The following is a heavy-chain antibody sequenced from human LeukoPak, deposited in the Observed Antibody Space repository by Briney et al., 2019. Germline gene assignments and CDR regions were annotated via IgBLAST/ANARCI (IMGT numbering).Heavy chain of an antibody. J-gene: IGHJ4*02. V-gene: IGHV3-23*05. CDR2: IDSSGNT. CDR1: GFTFSSYA. Sequence: PGGSLRLSCAASGFTFSSYAMTWVRQAPGKGLEWVTSIDSSGNTYYADSVKGRFAISRDNPKNTLSLQMYSLRVEDTAMYFCAKGAISESGLGSWGQGTLITVSA. D-gene: IGHD2-21*01. CDR3: AKGAISESGLGS.